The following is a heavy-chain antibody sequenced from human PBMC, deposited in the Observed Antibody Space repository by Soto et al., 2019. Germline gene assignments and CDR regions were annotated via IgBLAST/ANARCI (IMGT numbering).Heavy chain of an antibody. CDR3: AKDLVHNSYCSSTSCYDEGDY. V-gene: IGHV3-23*01. CDR1: GFTFSSYA. Sequence: GGSLRLSCAASGFTFSSYAMSWVRQAPGKGLEWVSAISGSGGSTYYADSVKGRFTISRDNSKNTLYLQMNSLRAEDTAVYYCAKDLVHNSYCSSTSCYDEGDYWGQGTLVTVSS. J-gene: IGHJ4*02. D-gene: IGHD2-2*01. CDR2: ISGSGGST.